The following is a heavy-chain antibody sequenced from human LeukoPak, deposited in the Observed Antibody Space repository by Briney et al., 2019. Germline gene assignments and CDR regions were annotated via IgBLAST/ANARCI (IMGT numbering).Heavy chain of an antibody. CDR3: AGTYSSGWQKNYFDY. D-gene: IGHD6-19*01. Sequence: GGSLRLSCAASGFTFSDYYMSWIRQAPGKGLEWVSYISTSGGTIYYADSVKGRFTISRDNAKNSLYLQMNSLRAEDTAVYYCAGTYSSGWQKNYFDYWGQGTLVTVSS. J-gene: IGHJ4*02. CDR2: ISTSGGTI. V-gene: IGHV3-11*01. CDR1: GFTFSDYY.